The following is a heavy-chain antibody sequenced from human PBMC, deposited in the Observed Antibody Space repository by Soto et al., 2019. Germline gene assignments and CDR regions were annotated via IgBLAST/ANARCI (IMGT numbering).Heavy chain of an antibody. CDR3: VCGGNFFVY. D-gene: IGHD3-16*01. Sequence: EVQLVESGGGLVQPGGSLRLPCAASGFTFSTYWMTWVRQPPGKGLEWVASINQDGSERYYVDSVRGRFTISRDNAKNSLYLQMSSLRAEDTAVYYCVCGGNFFVYWGQGTLVIVSP. CDR1: GFTFSTYW. J-gene: IGHJ4*02. V-gene: IGHV3-7*01. CDR2: INQDGSER.